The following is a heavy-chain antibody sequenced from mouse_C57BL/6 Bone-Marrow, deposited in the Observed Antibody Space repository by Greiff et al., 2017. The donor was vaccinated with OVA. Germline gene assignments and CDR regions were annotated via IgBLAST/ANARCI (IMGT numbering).Heavy chain of an antibody. CDR1: GYTFTSYW. CDR3: ARDYYGSRGPLAY. CDR2: IYPSDSET. Sequence: QVQLQQPGAELVRPGSSVKLPCKASGYTFTSYWMDWVKQRPGQGLEWIGNIYPSDSETHYNQKFKDKATLTVDKSSSTAYMQLSSLTSEDSAVYYCARDYYGSRGPLAYWGQGTLVTVSA. J-gene: IGHJ3*01. D-gene: IGHD1-1*01. V-gene: IGHV1-61*01.